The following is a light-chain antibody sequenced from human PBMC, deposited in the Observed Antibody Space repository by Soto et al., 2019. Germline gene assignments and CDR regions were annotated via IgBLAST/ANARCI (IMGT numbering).Light chain of an antibody. J-gene: IGKJ1*01. V-gene: IGKV3-20*01. CDR1: QSVSSTY. Sequence: IVLTQSPGTLSLSPGERGALSCRASQSVSSTYLIWYQQKPGQAPRLLIYGASSRATGVPDRFSGSGSGTEFTLTISSLQPDDFATYYCQQYNSYWTFGQGTKVDIK. CDR3: QQYNSYWT. CDR2: GAS.